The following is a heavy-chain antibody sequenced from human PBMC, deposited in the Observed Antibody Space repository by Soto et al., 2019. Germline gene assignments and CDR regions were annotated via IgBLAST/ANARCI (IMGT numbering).Heavy chain of an antibody. D-gene: IGHD1-26*01. Sequence: QVQLVQSGAEVKKPGSSVKVSCKASGGTFSSSTISWVRQAPGQGLEWMGRIIPILGIASYAQKFQGRVTXTXXKATSTAYVALRSLRSEDTAVYYCARSYARGYFDYWGQGTLVTVSS. CDR1: GGTFSSST. V-gene: IGHV1-69*02. CDR2: IIPILGIA. CDR3: ARSYARGYFDY. J-gene: IGHJ4*02.